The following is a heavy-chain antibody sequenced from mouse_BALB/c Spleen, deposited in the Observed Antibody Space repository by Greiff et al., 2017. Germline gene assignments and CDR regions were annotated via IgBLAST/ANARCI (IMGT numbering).Heavy chain of an antibody. V-gene: IGHV1-7*01. J-gene: IGHJ2*01. Sequence: QVQLQQSGAELAKPGASVKMSCKASGYTFTSYWMHWVKQRPGQGLEWIGYINPSTGYTEYNQKFKDKATLTADKSSSTAYMQLSSLTSEDSAVYYCARSHYGNYGYYFDYWGQGTTLTVSS. CDR2: INPSTGYT. D-gene: IGHD2-1*01. CDR1: GYTFTSYW. CDR3: ARSHYGNYGYYFDY.